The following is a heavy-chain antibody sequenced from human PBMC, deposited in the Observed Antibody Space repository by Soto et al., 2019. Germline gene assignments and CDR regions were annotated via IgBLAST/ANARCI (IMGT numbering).Heavy chain of an antibody. Sequence: EVQLVESGGGLVQPGGSLRLSCAASGFTFSSYSMDWVRQAPGKGLEWGSYITSGSSTIHYADSVKGRFTISRDNAKKSMFLQITGLRVEDTAVYYCVRDAGSLGYWGQGTLVTVSS. CDR2: ITSGSSTI. CDR3: VRDAGSLGY. CDR1: GFTFSSYS. J-gene: IGHJ4*02. V-gene: IGHV3-48*01. D-gene: IGHD3-10*01.